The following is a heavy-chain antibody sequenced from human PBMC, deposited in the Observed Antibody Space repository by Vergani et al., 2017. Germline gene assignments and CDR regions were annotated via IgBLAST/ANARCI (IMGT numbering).Heavy chain of an antibody. D-gene: IGHD3-10*01. CDR1: GFTFSSYG. CDR3: AKPITMVRDDAFDI. V-gene: IGHV3-30*18. J-gene: IGHJ3*02. Sequence: QVQLVESGGGVVQPGRSLRLSCAASGFTFSSYGMHWVRQAPGKGLEWVAFISYDGSNKYYADSVKGRFTISRDNSKNTLYLQMNSLRAEDTAVYYCAKPITMVRDDAFDIWGQGTMVTVSS. CDR2: ISYDGSNK.